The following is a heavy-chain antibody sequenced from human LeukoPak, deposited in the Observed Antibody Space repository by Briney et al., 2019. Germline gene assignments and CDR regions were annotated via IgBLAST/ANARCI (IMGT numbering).Heavy chain of an antibody. Sequence: GGSLRLSCAASGFTFSDHYMDWVRQAPGKGLEWVSAISGSGGSTYYADSVKGRFTISRDNSKSTLYLQMNSLRAEDTAVYYCAKVRSYDYVWGSSPPHWGQGTLVTVSS. D-gene: IGHD3-16*01. V-gene: IGHV3-23*01. J-gene: IGHJ4*02. CDR1: GFTFSDHY. CDR3: AKVRSYDYVWGSSPPH. CDR2: ISGSGGST.